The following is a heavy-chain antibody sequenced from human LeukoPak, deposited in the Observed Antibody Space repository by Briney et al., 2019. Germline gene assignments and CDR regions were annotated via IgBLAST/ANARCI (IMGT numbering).Heavy chain of an antibody. J-gene: IGHJ4*02. D-gene: IGHD3-3*01. CDR1: GYTFTTYG. CDR3: ARDHRDVTIFGVY. CDR2: ISTHNGNT. Sequence: ASVKVSCKASGYTFTTYGISWVRQAPGQGLEWMGWISTHNGNTNYAQKLQGRVTMTTDTSTSTAYMELRSLRSDDTAVYYCARDHRDVTIFGVYWGQGTLVTVSS. V-gene: IGHV1-18*01.